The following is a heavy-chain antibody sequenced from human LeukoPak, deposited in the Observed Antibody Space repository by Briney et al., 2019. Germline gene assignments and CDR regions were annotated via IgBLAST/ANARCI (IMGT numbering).Heavy chain of an antibody. CDR2: ISWNSGSI. CDR1: GFTFDDYA. J-gene: IGHJ4*02. CDR3: APGPLFDY. V-gene: IGHV3-9*01. Sequence: PGRSLRLSCAASGFTFDDYAMHWVRQAPGKGLEWVSGISWNSGSIGYADSVKGRFTISRDNAKDSLYLQMNSLRAEDTALYYCAPGPLFDYWGQGTLVTVSS.